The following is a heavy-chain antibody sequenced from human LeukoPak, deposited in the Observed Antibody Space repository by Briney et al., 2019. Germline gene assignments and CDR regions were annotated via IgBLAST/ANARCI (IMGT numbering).Heavy chain of an antibody. J-gene: IGHJ3*02. Sequence: PSGTLSLTCTVSGGSISSSSYYWGWIRQPPGKGLEWIGSIYYSGSTYYNPSLKSRVTISVDTSKNQFSLKLSSVTAADTAVYYCARTYCSSTSCYTHAFDIWGQGTMVTVSS. CDR1: GGSISSSSYY. CDR2: IYYSGST. CDR3: ARTYCSSTSCYTHAFDI. V-gene: IGHV4-39*07. D-gene: IGHD2-2*02.